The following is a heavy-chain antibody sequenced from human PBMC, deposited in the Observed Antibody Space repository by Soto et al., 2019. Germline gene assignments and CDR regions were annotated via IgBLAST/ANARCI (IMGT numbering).Heavy chain of an antibody. D-gene: IGHD1-26*01. CDR2: ISSSGSTI. CDR1: GFTFSSYE. V-gene: IGHV3-48*03. J-gene: IGHJ4*02. CDR3: ASGKWELLAAAGYYFDY. Sequence: GGSLRLSCAASGFTFSSYEMNWVRQAPGKGLEWVSYISSSGSTIYYADSVKGRFTISSDNAKNSLYLQMNSLRAEDTAVYYCASGKWELLAAAGYYFDYWGQGTLVTVSS.